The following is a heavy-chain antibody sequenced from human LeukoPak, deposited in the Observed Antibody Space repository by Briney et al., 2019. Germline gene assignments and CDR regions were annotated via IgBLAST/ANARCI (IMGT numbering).Heavy chain of an antibody. CDR3: ARDPVVPAASGYYYTTVWTS. J-gene: IGHJ6*02. CDR2: ISYDGNNQ. D-gene: IGHD2-2*01. Sequence: PGGSLRLSCATSGFTPSNYGIHWVRQTPDKGLERLAVISYDGNNQYYAASVKGRFAVSRDNSKNTLYLQMNGLRAEDTAVYYCARDPVVPAASGYYYTTVWTSGAKGPPSPSP. V-gene: IGHV3-33*05. CDR1: GFTPSNYG.